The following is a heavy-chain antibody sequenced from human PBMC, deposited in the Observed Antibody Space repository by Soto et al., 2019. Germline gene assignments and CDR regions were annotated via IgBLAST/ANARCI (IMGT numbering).Heavy chain of an antibody. V-gene: IGHV1-69*06. J-gene: IGHJ4*02. CDR2: IIPIFGTA. CDR3: ARAQCVRYSSGWYGGEYYFDY. Sequence: QVQLVQSGAEVKKPGSSVKVSCKASGGTFSSYAISWVRQAPGQGLEWMGGIIPIFGTANYAQKFQGRVTSTADKSTSTGYMELSSLRSEDTAVYYCARAQCVRYSSGWYGGEYYFDYCGQGTLVTVSS. CDR1: GGTFSSYA. D-gene: IGHD6-19*01.